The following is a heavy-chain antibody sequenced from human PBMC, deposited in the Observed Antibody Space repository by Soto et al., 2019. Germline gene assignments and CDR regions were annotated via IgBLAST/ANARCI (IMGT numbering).Heavy chain of an antibody. CDR2: IYPGDSDT. CDR3: ATSTTVTSITSGMDV. CDR1: GYSFTSYW. D-gene: IGHD4-17*01. V-gene: IGHV5-51*01. J-gene: IGHJ6*02. Sequence: GESLKISCKGSGYSFTSYWIGWVRQMPGKGLEWMGIIYPGDSDTRYSPSFQGQVTISADKSISTAYLQWSSLKASDTAMYYCATSTTVTSITSGMDVWGQGTTVTVS.